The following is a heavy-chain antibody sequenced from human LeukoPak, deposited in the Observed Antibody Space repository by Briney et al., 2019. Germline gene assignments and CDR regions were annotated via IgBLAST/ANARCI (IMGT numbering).Heavy chain of an antibody. CDR3: ARLRWQLVGPYFDY. Sequence: SETLSLTCSFSGDSISTYYWSWIRQSPGKGLEWIGHIYSSGNTDYNSSLKSRVTISVDTSKSQFSLRLSSVTATDTAVYYCARLRWQLVGPYFDYWGQGVLVTVSS. D-gene: IGHD1-26*01. V-gene: IGHV4-59*01. J-gene: IGHJ4*02. CDR1: GDSISTYY. CDR2: IYSSGNT.